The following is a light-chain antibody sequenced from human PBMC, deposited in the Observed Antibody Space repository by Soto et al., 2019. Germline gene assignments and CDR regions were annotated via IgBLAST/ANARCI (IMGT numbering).Light chain of an antibody. V-gene: IGKV3-15*01. CDR2: GAS. CDR3: QQYSIWPYT. J-gene: IGKJ2*01. Sequence: EIVMTQSPATLSVSPGERATLSCRASQSVSSNLAWYQQKPGQAPRLLIYGASTRATGIPARFSGSGSGTEFTLTLGSLQSEDFAVYYCQQYSIWPYTFGQGTKLEI. CDR1: QSVSSN.